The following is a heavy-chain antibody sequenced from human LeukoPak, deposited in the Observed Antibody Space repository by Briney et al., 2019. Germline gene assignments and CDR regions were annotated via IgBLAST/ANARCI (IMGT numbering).Heavy chain of an antibody. J-gene: IGHJ4*02. CDR1: GFTFSNYG. V-gene: IGHV3-30*18. CDR3: AKESTVMAAREIDS. CDR2: ISRDGSVK. Sequence: GGSLRLSCAASGFTFSNYGMQWVRQAPGKGLEWLAVISRDGSVKHYADSVKGRFTISRDNSKNTLWMEMNSLRGEDTAVYYCAKESTVMAAREIDSWGQGTLVTVSS. D-gene: IGHD2-15*01.